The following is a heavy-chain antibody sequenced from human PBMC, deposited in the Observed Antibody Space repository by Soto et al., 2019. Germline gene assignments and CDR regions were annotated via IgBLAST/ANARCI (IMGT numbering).Heavy chain of an antibody. CDR3: ARDRVRYDFWRGYGGASGRIYYYGMDV. J-gene: IGHJ6*02. V-gene: IGHV4-31*03. Sequence: SETLSLTCTVSGGSISSGGYYWSWIRQHPGKGLEWIGYIYYSGSTYYNPSLKSRVTISVDTSKNQFSLKLSSVTAADTAVYYCARDRVRYDFWRGYGGASGRIYYYGMDVWGQGTTVTVSS. CDR1: GGSISSGGYY. CDR2: IYYSGST. D-gene: IGHD3-3*01.